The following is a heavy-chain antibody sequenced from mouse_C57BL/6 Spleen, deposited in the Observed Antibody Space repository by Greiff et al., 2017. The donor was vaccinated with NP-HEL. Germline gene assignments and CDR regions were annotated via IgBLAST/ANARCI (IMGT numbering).Heavy chain of an antibody. CDR2: IYPGSGNT. CDR3: AKEGLYGAMDY. J-gene: IGHJ4*01. V-gene: IGHV1-76*01. D-gene: IGHD3-1*01. CDR1: GYTFTDYY. Sequence: QVQLKESGAELVRPGASVKLSCKASGYTFTDYYINWVKQRPGQGLEWIARIYPGSGNTYYNEKFKGKATLTAEKSSSTAYMQLSSLTSEDSAVYFCAKEGLYGAMDYWGQGTSVTVSS.